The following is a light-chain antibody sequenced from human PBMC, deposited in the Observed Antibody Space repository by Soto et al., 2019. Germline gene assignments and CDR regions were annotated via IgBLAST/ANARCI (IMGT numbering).Light chain of an antibody. Sequence: QSALTQPPSVSGSPGQSVTISCTGTSSDVGSYNGVSWYQQPPGTAPKLIIYEVSNRPSGVPDRFSGSKSGNTASLTISGLQAEDESDYYCCSYTLGSTYVFGTGTKLTVL. CDR2: EVS. CDR3: CSYTLGSTYV. CDR1: SSDVGSYNG. V-gene: IGLV2-18*02. J-gene: IGLJ1*01.